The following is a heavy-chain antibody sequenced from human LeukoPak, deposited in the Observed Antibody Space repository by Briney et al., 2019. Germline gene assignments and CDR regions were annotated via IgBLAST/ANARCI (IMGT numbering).Heavy chain of an antibody. CDR1: GYTFTGYY. CDR2: INPNSGGT. Sequence: ASVKVSCKASGYTFTGYYMHWVRQAPGRGLEWMGWINPNSGGTNYAQKFQGRVTMTRDTSISTAYMELSRLRSDDTAVYYCARYGYSSRWFDPWGQGTLVTVSS. V-gene: IGHV1-2*02. D-gene: IGHD6-13*01. J-gene: IGHJ5*02. CDR3: ARYGYSSRWFDP.